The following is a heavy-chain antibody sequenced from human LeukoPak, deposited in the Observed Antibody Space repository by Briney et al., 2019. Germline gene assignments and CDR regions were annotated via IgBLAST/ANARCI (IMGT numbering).Heavy chain of an antibody. J-gene: IGHJ4*02. CDR1: GGAINSSSYY. D-gene: IGHD3-3*01. CDR3: ATTVDYDFWSGYPF. Sequence: SETLSLTCTVSGGAINSSSYYWGWIRQPPGKGLEWIGSIYYSGSTSHNPSRRSRVTISVDTSKNQFSLKLTSVTAADTAVYYCATTVDYDFWSGYPFWGQGTLVTVSS. CDR2: IYYSGST. V-gene: IGHV4-39*07.